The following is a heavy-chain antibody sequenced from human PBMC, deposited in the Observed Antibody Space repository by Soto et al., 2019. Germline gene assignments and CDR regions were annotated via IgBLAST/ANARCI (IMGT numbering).Heavy chain of an antibody. Sequence: QVQLQQWGAGLLEPSETLSLTCAVYGGSFSGYYWSWIRQPPGKGLEWIGEINHSGSTNYNPSLKSRVTISVDTSKNQFSLKVSSMTAADTAVYYCARVDTASDYWGQGTLVTVSS. CDR2: INHSGST. V-gene: IGHV4-34*02. CDR3: ARVDTASDY. D-gene: IGHD5-18*01. J-gene: IGHJ4*02. CDR1: GGSFSGYY.